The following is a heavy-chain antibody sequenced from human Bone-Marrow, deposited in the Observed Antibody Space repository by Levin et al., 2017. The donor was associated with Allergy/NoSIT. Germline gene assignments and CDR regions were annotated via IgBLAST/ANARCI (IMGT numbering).Heavy chain of an antibody. D-gene: IGHD4-17*01. CDR3: ARGLRGDAFDI. Sequence: GESLKISCAASGFTFSSYWMHWVRQAPGKGLVWVSRINSDGSSTSYADSVKGRFTISRDNAKNTLYLQMNSLRAEDTAVYYCARGLRGDAFDIWGQGTMVTVSS. CDR2: INSDGSST. CDR1: GFTFSSYW. J-gene: IGHJ3*02. V-gene: IGHV3-74*01.